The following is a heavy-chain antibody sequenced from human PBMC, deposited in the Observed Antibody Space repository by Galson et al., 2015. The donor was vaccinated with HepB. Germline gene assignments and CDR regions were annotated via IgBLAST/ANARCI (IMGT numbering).Heavy chain of an antibody. CDR3: AHRTQAMHNAFDV. V-gene: IGHV2-5*02. J-gene: IGHJ3*01. Sequence: PALVKPTQTLTLTCTFSGFSLSTRGVAVGWIRQPPGKALEWLALIYWDDDKRYSLSLECRLTVTKDTSKNQVVLIMTNMDPVDTATYYCAHRTQAMHNAFDVWGQGTMVTVSS. CDR2: IYWDDDK. CDR1: GFSLSTRGVA. D-gene: IGHD2-21*01.